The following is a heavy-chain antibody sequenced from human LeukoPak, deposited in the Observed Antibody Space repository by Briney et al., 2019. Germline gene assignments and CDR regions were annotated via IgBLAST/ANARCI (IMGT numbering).Heavy chain of an antibody. V-gene: IGHV3-30*03. CDR1: GFTFSSYG. CDR2: ISYDGIQK. D-gene: IGHD6-13*01. CDR3: ARGGSSSWSHVDY. Sequence: GRSLRLSCAASGFTFSSYGIHWVRQAPGKGLEWVAVISYDGIQKYYADSMKGRFTISRDNSKNTLYVQMNRLRGEDTAVYYCARGGSSSWSHVDYWGQGTLVTVSS. J-gene: IGHJ4*02.